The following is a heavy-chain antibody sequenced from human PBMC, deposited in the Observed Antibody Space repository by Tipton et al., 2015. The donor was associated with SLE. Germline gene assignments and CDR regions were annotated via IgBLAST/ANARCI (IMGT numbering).Heavy chain of an antibody. CDR2: IIPIFGTA. D-gene: IGHD5-12*01. CDR1: GGTFSSYA. Sequence: QLVQSGAEVKKPGSSVKVSCKASGGTFSSYAISWVRQAPGQGLEWMGGIIPIFGTANYAQKFQGRVTITADKSTSTAYMELSSLRSEDTAVYYCARDLRGYSGYDNVGAFDIWGQGTMVTVSS. J-gene: IGHJ3*02. V-gene: IGHV1-69*06. CDR3: ARDLRGYSGYDNVGAFDI.